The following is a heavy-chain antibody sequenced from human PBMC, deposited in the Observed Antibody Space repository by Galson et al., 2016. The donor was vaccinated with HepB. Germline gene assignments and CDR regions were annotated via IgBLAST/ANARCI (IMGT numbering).Heavy chain of an antibody. CDR1: GFTFRSYG. D-gene: IGHD3-3*01. CDR2: IWSDGSKK. V-gene: IGHV3-33*01. CDR3: ARDHYDFLSGYYVDY. J-gene: IGHJ4*02. Sequence: SLRLSCAASGFTFRSYGMHWVRQAPGKGLEWVAVIWSDGSKKYYGESVEGRFNISRDNSKDTVYLEMTSLRAEDTALYYCARDHYDFLSGYYVDYWGQGTVVTVSS.